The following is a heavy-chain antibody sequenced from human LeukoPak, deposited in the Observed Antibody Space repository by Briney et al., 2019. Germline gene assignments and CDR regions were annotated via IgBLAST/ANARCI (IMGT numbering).Heavy chain of an antibody. CDR1: GCTFTSYY. V-gene: IGHV1-46*01. CDR2: INPSGGST. D-gene: IGHD1-26*01. J-gene: IGHJ4*02. Sequence: SVKVSCKASGCTFTSYYMDWVLQAPGQGLEWIGIINPSGGSTSYAQKFQGRVTMTRDTSTSTVYMELSSLRSEDTAVYYCARVNAVGRRGSSDYWGQGTLVTVSS. CDR3: ARVNAVGRRGSSDY.